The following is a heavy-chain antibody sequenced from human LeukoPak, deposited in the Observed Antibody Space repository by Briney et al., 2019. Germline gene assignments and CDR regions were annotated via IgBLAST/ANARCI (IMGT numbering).Heavy chain of an antibody. V-gene: IGHV3-53*01. D-gene: IGHD5-24*01. J-gene: IGHJ4*02. Sequence: GGSLRLSCAASGFTVTTKYMSWVRQAPGKGLAWVSVIYAGGSTYYADSAKGRFTISRDSSKNTLYLQMNSLRAEDTAVYYCASCSDGHNYFDYWGQGILVTVSS. CDR1: GFTVTTKY. CDR2: IYAGGST. CDR3: ASCSDGHNYFDY.